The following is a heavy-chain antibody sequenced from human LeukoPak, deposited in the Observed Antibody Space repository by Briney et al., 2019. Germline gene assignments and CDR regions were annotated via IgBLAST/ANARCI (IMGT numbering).Heavy chain of an antibody. Sequence: GGSLRLSCAASGFTFNNYPLNWVRQAPGKGLEWVAYISRGGSPIYYADSVRGRFTISRDNAKNSLYLQMNTLTTEDTAVYYCVREWELPRAGGYYFDFWGQGALVTVSS. V-gene: IGHV3-48*03. CDR2: ISRGGSPI. J-gene: IGHJ4*02. CDR1: GFTFNNYP. D-gene: IGHD1-26*01. CDR3: VREWELPRAGGYYFDF.